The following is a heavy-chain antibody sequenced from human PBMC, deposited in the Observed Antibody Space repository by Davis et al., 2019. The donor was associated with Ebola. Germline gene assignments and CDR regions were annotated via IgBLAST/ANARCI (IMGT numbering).Heavy chain of an antibody. J-gene: IGHJ4*02. CDR3: ASIGYCSSTSCREGYFDY. CDR1: GYTFTSYY. CDR2: INPSGGST. D-gene: IGHD2-2*01. V-gene: IGHV1-46*01. Sequence: ASVKVSCKASGYTFTSYYMHWVRQAPGQGLEWMGIINPSGGSTSYAQKFQGRVTMTRDTSTSTVYMELSSLRSEDTAVYYCASIGYCSSTSCREGYFDYWGQGTLVTVSS.